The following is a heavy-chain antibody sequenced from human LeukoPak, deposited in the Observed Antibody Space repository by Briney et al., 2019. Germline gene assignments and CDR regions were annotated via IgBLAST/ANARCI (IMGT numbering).Heavy chain of an antibody. CDR2: INPSGST. Sequence: PSETLSLTCAVYGGSFSGYYWSWIRQPQGKGLEWIGEINPSGSTNYNPSLKRRVTITVDTSKTQFSLKLSSVSAADTAVYYCARGGSGWFNWFDPWGQGTLVTVSS. J-gene: IGHJ5*02. D-gene: IGHD6-19*01. CDR3: ARGGSGWFNWFDP. V-gene: IGHV4-34*01. CDR1: GGSFSGYY.